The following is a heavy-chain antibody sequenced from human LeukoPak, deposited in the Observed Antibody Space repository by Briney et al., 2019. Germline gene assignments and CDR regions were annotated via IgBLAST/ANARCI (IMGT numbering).Heavy chain of an antibody. Sequence: GGSLRLSCAASGFTFRTYAMSWVRQAPGKGLEWASSISGSGNRTFYAGSVKGRFTISRDNSKNTLYLQMNSLRGEDTAVYYCAKYADKGFDSWGQRTLVAVSS. CDR1: GFTFRTYA. D-gene: IGHD2-2*01. V-gene: IGHV3-23*01. CDR2: ISGSGNRT. J-gene: IGHJ4*02. CDR3: AKYADKGFDS.